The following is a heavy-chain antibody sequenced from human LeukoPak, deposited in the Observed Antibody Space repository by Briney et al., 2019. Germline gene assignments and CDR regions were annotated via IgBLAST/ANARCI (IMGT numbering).Heavy chain of an antibody. CDR2: IKSKTDGGTT. J-gene: IGHJ4*02. Sequence: PGGSLRLSCAASGFTFSNAWMSWVRQAPGKGLEWVGRIKSKTDGGTTDYAAPVKGRFTISRDDSKNTLYLQMNSLRAEDTAVYYCAREHSSGWTRFDYWGQGTLVTVSS. V-gene: IGHV3-15*01. D-gene: IGHD6-19*01. CDR3: AREHSSGWTRFDY. CDR1: GFTFSNAW.